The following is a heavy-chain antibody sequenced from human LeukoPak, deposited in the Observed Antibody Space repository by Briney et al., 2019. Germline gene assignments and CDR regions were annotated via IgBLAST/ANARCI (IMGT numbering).Heavy chain of an antibody. D-gene: IGHD6-19*01. V-gene: IGHV4-34*01. CDR1: GFIFSSYS. J-gene: IGHJ3*02. CDR3: ARGRGGKSSGRNDAFDI. CDR2: INHSGST. Sequence: GSLRLSCAASGFIFSSYSMNWVRQAPGKGLEWIGEINHSGSTNYNPSLKSRVTISVDTSKNQFSLKLSSVTAADTAVYYCARGRGGKSSGRNDAFDIWGQGTMVTVSS.